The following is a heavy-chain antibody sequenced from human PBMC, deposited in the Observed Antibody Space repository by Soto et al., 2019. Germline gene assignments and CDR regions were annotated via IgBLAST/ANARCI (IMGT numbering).Heavy chain of an antibody. CDR1: GFTFSSYA. CDR3: AKENERWASLSPNDAFDI. V-gene: IGHV3-23*01. J-gene: IGHJ3*02. CDR2: ISGSGGST. Sequence: GGSLRLSCAASGFTFSSYAMSWVRQAPGKGLEWVSAISGSGGSTYYADSVKGRFTISRDKSKNTMYRQMNSLRAEDTAVYYCAKENERWASLSPNDAFDIWGQGTMVTVSS.